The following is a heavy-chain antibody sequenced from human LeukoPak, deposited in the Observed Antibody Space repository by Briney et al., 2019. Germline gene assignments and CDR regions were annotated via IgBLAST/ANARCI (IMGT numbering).Heavy chain of an antibody. J-gene: IGHJ4*02. Sequence: GRSLRLSCAASGFTFSSYAMHWVRQAPGKGLEWVAVISYDGSNKYYADSVKGRFTISRDNSKNTLYLQMNSLRAEDTAVYYCARGLAVVPAVSDYWGQGTLVTVSS. V-gene: IGHV3-30-3*01. D-gene: IGHD2-2*01. CDR1: GFTFSSYA. CDR3: ARGLAVVPAVSDY. CDR2: ISYDGSNK.